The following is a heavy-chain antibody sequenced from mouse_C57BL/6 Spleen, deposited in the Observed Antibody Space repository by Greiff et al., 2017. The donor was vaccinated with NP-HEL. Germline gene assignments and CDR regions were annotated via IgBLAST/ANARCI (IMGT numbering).Heavy chain of an antibody. Sequence: VKLMESGPELVKPGASVKISCKASGYAFSSSWMNWVKQRPGKGLEWIGRIYPGDGDTNYNGKFKGKATLTADKSSSTDYMQLRSLTSEDSAVYFCARSEPYGNYLDYWGQGTTLTVSS. J-gene: IGHJ2*01. V-gene: IGHV1-82*01. CDR1: GYAFSSSW. CDR2: IYPGDGDT. CDR3: ARSEPYGNYLDY. D-gene: IGHD2-1*01.